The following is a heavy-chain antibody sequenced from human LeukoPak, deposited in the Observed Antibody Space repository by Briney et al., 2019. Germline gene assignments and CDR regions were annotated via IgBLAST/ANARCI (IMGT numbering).Heavy chain of an antibody. Sequence: GGSLRLSCAASGFTFSSYSMNWVRQAPGKGLEWVSSISSSSYIYYADSVKGRFTISRDNAKNSLYLQMNSLRAEDTAVYYCARVSGYCTNGVCYAPKSYYYYMDVWGKGTTVTVSS. CDR1: GFTFSSYS. CDR2: ISSSSYI. CDR3: ARVSGYCTNGVCYAPKSYYYYMDV. D-gene: IGHD2-8*01. J-gene: IGHJ6*03. V-gene: IGHV3-21*01.